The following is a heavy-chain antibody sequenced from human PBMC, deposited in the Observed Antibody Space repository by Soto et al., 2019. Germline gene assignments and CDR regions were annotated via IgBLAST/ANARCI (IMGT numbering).Heavy chain of an antibody. J-gene: IGHJ4*02. Sequence: QVQLVQSGAEVKKPGSSVKVSCKASGGTFSSYTISWVRQAPGQGLEWMGRIIPILGIANYAQKFQGRVTITADKSTSTGYMELSSLRSEDTAVYYCAEVGYCSGGSCYRNTDYWGQGTLVTVSS. CDR3: AEVGYCSGGSCYRNTDY. CDR2: IIPILGIA. CDR1: GGTFSSYT. V-gene: IGHV1-69*02. D-gene: IGHD2-15*01.